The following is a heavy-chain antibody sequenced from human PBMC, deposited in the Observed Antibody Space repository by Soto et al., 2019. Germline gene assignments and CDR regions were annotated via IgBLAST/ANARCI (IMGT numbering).Heavy chain of an antibody. CDR3: ASYHYLDLWTGSRHYMDV. V-gene: IGHV4-34*01. D-gene: IGHD3-9*01. Sequence: QVHLEQWGAGLLNPSETLSLTCAVYGGSLSGYYWSWVRQSPGKGLAWIGEINHSGTTNYNPSLKTRVTISADTAKHQCSLRLSSVTAADSAVYYCASYHYLDLWTGSRHYMDVWGRGTTVSVSS. J-gene: IGHJ6*03. CDR1: GGSLSGYY. CDR2: INHSGTT.